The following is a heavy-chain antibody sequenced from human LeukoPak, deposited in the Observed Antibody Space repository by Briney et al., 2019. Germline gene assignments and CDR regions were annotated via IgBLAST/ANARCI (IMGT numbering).Heavy chain of an antibody. D-gene: IGHD6-6*01. J-gene: IGHJ5*02. CDR2: IGYSTTYI. CDR1: GFTFSSYG. Sequence: GGSLRLSCAASGFTFSSYGMNWVRQAPGKGLEWVSSIGYSTTYIHYADSVKGRFTISRDNAKNSLYLQMNSLRVEDTAVYYCAREADSSSFDGGWFDPWGQGTLVTVSS. CDR3: AREADSSSFDGGWFDP. V-gene: IGHV3-21*01.